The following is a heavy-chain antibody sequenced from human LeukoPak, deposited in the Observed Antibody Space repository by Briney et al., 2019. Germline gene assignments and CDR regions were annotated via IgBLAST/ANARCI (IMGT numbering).Heavy chain of an antibody. D-gene: IGHD3-3*01. CDR2: IYHSGST. V-gene: IGHV4-30-2*01. Sequence: SQTLSLTCAVSGGSISSGSYSWSWIRQPPGKGLEWIGYIYHSGSTYYNPSLKSRVTISVDTSKNQFSLKLSSVTAADTAVYYCARVYYDFWSGYHDYWGQGTLVTVSS. CDR1: GGSISSGSYS. J-gene: IGHJ4*02. CDR3: ARVYYDFWSGYHDY.